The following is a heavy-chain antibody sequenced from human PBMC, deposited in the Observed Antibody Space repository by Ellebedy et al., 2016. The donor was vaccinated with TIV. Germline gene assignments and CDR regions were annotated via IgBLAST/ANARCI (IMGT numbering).Heavy chain of an antibody. Sequence: SETLSLXXAISGDSVSSNSAAWNWIRQSPSRGLEWLGRTYYRSKWYNDYAVSVKSRITINPDTSKNQFSLQLNSVTPEDTAVYYCARGDYDSSGPDAFDIWGQGTMVTVSS. J-gene: IGHJ3*02. CDR3: ARGDYDSSGPDAFDI. D-gene: IGHD3-22*01. CDR2: TYYRSKWYN. V-gene: IGHV6-1*01. CDR1: GDSVSSNSAA.